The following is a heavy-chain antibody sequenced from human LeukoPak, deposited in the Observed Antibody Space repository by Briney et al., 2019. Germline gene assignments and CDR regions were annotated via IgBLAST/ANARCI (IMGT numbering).Heavy chain of an antibody. V-gene: IGHV4-39*01. Sequence: SETLSLTCSVSGDSISTTGYFWVWIRQSPGRDLEWIGSTFKSGNTFYNMSLKSRVTISVDTSKNEFSLSLTSVTAADTAVYYCAGTGVRNWFDPWGQGIRVTVSS. CDR1: GDSISTTGYF. D-gene: IGHD3-10*01. J-gene: IGHJ5*02. CDR2: TFKSGNT. CDR3: AGTGVRNWFDP.